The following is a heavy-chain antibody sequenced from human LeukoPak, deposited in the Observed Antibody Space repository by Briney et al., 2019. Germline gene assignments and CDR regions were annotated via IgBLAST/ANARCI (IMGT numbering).Heavy chain of an antibody. Sequence: PGGSLRLSCAASGFTFSSYSMNWVRQAPGKGLEWVSSISSSSSYIYYADSVKGRFTISRDNAKNSLYLQMNSLRAEDTAVYYCARGHSSGWYGYDYWGRGTLVTVSS. CDR3: ARGHSSGWYGYDY. V-gene: IGHV3-21*01. CDR2: ISSSSSYI. D-gene: IGHD6-19*01. CDR1: GFTFSSYS. J-gene: IGHJ4*02.